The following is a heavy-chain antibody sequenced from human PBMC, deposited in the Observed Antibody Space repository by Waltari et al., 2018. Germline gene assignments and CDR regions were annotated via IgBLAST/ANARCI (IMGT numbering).Heavy chain of an antibody. J-gene: IGHJ4*02. V-gene: IGHV3-53*01. CDR3: ARAGLGSPLQWLQLLDS. CDR2: ICAGSGGT. CDR1: GFTLNNKY. Sequence: EVQLVESGGGLIQPGASLRLSCSASGFTLNNKYMSWVRQAPGKGLRWVSVICAGSGGTFYAESVKGRFTISRDNSKNTLYLDLNRLTAEDTAVYYCARAGLGSPLQWLQLLDSWGRGTLVTVSS. D-gene: IGHD5-12*01.